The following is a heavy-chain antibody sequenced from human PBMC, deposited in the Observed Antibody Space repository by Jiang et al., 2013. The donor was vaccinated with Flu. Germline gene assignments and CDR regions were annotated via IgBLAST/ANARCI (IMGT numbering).Heavy chain of an antibody. J-gene: IGHJ6*02. V-gene: IGHV3-66*01. CDR2: YSGGGT. Sequence: LVEVWGEAWSIGGVPETLLCSLWHHRQHHAHDLGPPDSKEGAGVGLGLYSGGGTYYADSVKGRFTISRDDSKNTLYLQMDSLRAEDTAVYYCARGGAVAPLIYYYSGVDVWGRGTSVTVSS. CDR3: ARGGAVAPLIYYYSGVDV. CDR1: HHRQHHA. D-gene: IGHD5-12*01.